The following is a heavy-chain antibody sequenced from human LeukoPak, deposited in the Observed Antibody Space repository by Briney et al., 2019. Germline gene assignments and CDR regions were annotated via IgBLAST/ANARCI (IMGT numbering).Heavy chain of an antibody. CDR3: ARAYYYDSSGYSRLPHYFDY. CDR2: ISGSGSST. Sequence: PGGSLRLSCAASGFTFSSYAMSWVRQAPGKGLEWVSAISGSGSSTYYADSVKGRFTISRDNSKNTPYLQMNSLRAEDTAVYYCARAYYYDSSGYSRLPHYFDYWGQGTLVTVSS. J-gene: IGHJ4*02. D-gene: IGHD3-22*01. CDR1: GFTFSSYA. V-gene: IGHV3-23*01.